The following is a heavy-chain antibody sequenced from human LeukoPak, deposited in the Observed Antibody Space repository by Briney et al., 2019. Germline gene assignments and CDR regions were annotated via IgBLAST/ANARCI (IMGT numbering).Heavy chain of an antibody. Sequence: ASVKVSFKASGYTFTGYYMHWVRQAPGQGLEWMGRINPDSGGTYYAQKFQGRVTMTRDTSISTAYMELSRLRSDDTAVFYCARSGDDYGDYDFLSHWGQGTLVTVSS. D-gene: IGHD4-17*01. J-gene: IGHJ4*02. V-gene: IGHV1-2*06. CDR3: ARSGDDYGDYDFLSH. CDR2: INPDSGGT. CDR1: GYTFTGYY.